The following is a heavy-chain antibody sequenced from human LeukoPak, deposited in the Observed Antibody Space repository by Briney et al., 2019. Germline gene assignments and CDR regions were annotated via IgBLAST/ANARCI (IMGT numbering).Heavy chain of an antibody. D-gene: IGHD4-23*01. Sequence: GGSLRLSCAASGFTFSSYAMHWVRQAPGKGLEWVAVISYDGSNKYYADSVKGRFTISRDNSKNTLYLQMNSLRAEDTAVYFCARDGPYGGHEFDYWGQGTMVTVSS. J-gene: IGHJ4*02. CDR1: GFTFSSYA. CDR3: ARDGPYGGHEFDY. CDR2: ISYDGSNK. V-gene: IGHV3-30-3*01.